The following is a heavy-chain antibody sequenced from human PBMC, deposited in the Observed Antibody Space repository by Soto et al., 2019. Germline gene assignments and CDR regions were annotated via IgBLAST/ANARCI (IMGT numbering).Heavy chain of an antibody. Sequence: SETLSLTCTVSGGSISSYYWSWIRQPPGKGLEWIGYIYYSGSTNYNPSLKSRVTISVDTSKNQFSLKLSSVTAADTAVYYCARHSRGELAYFDYWGQGTLVTVSS. V-gene: IGHV4-59*08. CDR1: GGSISSYY. CDR3: ARHSRGELAYFDY. J-gene: IGHJ4*02. CDR2: IYYSGST. D-gene: IGHD1-26*01.